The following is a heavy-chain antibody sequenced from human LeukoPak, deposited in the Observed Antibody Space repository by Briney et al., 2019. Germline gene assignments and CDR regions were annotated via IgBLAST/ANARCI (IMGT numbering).Heavy chain of an antibody. J-gene: IGHJ4*02. Sequence: PGGSLRLSCAASGFTFSSYVMHWVRQAPGKGLEWVAFIRYDGSNKYYADSVKGRFTISRDNSKNTLYLQMNSLRAEDTAVYYCAKDNYGDYVPDYWGQGTLVTVSS. D-gene: IGHD4-17*01. CDR3: AKDNYGDYVPDY. CDR2: IRYDGSNK. CDR1: GFTFSSYV. V-gene: IGHV3-30*02.